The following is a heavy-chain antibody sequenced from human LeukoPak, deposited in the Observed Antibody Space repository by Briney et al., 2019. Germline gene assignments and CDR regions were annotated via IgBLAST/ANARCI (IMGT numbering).Heavy chain of an antibody. J-gene: IGHJ1*01. CDR3: TRATESAWYSPEYFQH. Sequence: GGSLRLSCVASGFTFGRYSMNWVRQAPGKGLEWVSSISTSSIYIYYADSVKGRFAISRDNAKNSLYLQMNSLRAEDTAVYYCTRATESAWYSPEYFQHRGQGTLVTVSS. CDR1: GFTFGRYS. V-gene: IGHV3-21*01. CDR2: ISTSSIYI. D-gene: IGHD6-19*01.